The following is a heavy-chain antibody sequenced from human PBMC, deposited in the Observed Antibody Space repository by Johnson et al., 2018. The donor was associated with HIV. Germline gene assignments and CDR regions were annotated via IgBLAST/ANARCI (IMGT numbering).Heavy chain of an antibody. CDR2: LSYDGGDK. J-gene: IGHJ3*02. D-gene: IGHD1-26*01. V-gene: IGHV3-30*03. Sequence: QVQLVESGGGVVQPGRSLRLSCAASGFTFSSYGMHWVRQAPGKGLAWVAVLSYDGGDKYYADSVKGRFTSSRDNSNNTLYLQMDSLRIEDTAIYYCARDREWELLFGAFDIWGQGTMVTVSS. CDR1: GFTFSSYG. CDR3: ARDREWELLFGAFDI.